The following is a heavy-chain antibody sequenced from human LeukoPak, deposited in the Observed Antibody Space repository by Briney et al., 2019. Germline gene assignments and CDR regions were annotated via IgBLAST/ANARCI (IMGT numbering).Heavy chain of an antibody. V-gene: IGHV4-59*08. CDR1: GGSLSSYY. D-gene: IGHD3-10*01. CDR2: IYYSGST. Sequence: PSETLSLTCTVSGGSLSSYYWSWIRQPPGKGLEWIGYIYYSGSTKYNPSLKSRVTISVDPSKNQYSLKPSSVTAADTGVYYCARHLEAGSSSWFDPWGQGTLVTVSS. J-gene: IGHJ5*02. CDR3: ARHLEAGSSSWFDP.